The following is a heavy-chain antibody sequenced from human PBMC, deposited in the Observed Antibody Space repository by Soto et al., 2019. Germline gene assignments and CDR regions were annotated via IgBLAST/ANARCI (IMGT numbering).Heavy chain of an antibody. V-gene: IGHV3-74*01. J-gene: IGHJ6*02. Sequence: GXSLRLSCAASGFTFSSYWMHWFRQVPEKGLVWVSRINSDGSSTSSADSVKGRFTISRDNAKKTLYLQTNSLRAADTAVYYCARAEGTYYYGMDVWGQGTTVTVSS. CDR2: INSDGSST. CDR3: ARAEGTYYYGMDV. CDR1: GFTFSSYW. D-gene: IGHD1-1*01.